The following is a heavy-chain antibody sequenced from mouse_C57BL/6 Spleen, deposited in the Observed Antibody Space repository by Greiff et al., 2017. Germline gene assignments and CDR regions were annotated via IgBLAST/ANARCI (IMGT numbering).Heavy chain of an antibody. CDR3: ARPLTGSWLAY. CDR1: GFTFSSYT. CDR2: ISGGGGNT. V-gene: IGHV5-9*04. D-gene: IGHD4-1*01. J-gene: IGHJ3*01. Sequence: EVKLMESGGGLVKPGGSLKLSCAASGFTFSSYTMSWVRQTPEKRLEWVATISGGGGNTYYPDSVKGRFTISRDNAKNTLYLQMSSLRSEDTAMYYCARPLTGSWLAYWGQGTLVTVSA.